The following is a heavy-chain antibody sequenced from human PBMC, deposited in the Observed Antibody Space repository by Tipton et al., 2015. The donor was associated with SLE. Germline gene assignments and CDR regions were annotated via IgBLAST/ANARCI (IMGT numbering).Heavy chain of an antibody. J-gene: IGHJ1*01. CDR2: IYHSGST. Sequence: SLRLSCAVSGGSISSSNWWSWVRQPPGKGLEWIGEIYHSGSTTYNPSLKSRVTISVDKSKNQFSLKLSSVTAADTAVYYCAREGGSYPSGNWGQGTLVTVSS. D-gene: IGHD1-26*01. V-gene: IGHV4-4*02. CDR3: AREGGSYPSGN. CDR1: GGSISSSNW.